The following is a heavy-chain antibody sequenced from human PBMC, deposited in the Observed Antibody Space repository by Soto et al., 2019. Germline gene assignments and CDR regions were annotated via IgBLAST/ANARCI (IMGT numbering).Heavy chain of an antibody. CDR3: ARWSGYEYYFDH. CDR1: GYTFTDFA. D-gene: IGHD5-12*01. Sequence: QVQLVQSGAEVKKPGASVKVSCKASGYTFTDFAVHWVRQAPGQSLEWMGWIAAANGHTKYSPKFQGRVTFTGDTSASTAYMELGSLSSEDTAVYYCARWSGYEYYFDHWGQGTQVTVSS. J-gene: IGHJ4*02. CDR2: IAAANGHT. V-gene: IGHV1-3*01.